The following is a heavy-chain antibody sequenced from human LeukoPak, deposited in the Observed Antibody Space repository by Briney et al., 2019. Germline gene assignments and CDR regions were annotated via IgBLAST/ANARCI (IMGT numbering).Heavy chain of an antibody. V-gene: IGHV3-30*04. D-gene: IGHD3-22*01. J-gene: IGHJ4*02. CDR3: AKDYNTMIVVVISPFDY. Sequence: PGRSLRLSCAASGFTFSSYAMHWVRQAPGKGLEWVAVISYDGSNKYYADSVKGRFTISRDNSKNTLYLQMNSLRAEDTAVYYCAKDYNTMIVVVISPFDYWGQGTLVTVSS. CDR1: GFTFSSYA. CDR2: ISYDGSNK.